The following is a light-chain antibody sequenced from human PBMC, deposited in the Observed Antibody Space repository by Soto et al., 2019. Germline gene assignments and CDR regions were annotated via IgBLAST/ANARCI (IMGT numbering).Light chain of an antibody. CDR3: RSYTGSSSLGV. CDR2: DVN. J-gene: IGLJ2*01. V-gene: IGLV2-14*01. Sequence: QSALTQPASVSGSPGQSITISCTGTSSDVGGYNYVSWYQQHPGKAPKLMIYDVNNRPSGVSNRFSGSKSGNTASLTISGLQAEDEADNYCRSYTGSSSLGVFGGGTKLTVL. CDR1: SSDVGGYNY.